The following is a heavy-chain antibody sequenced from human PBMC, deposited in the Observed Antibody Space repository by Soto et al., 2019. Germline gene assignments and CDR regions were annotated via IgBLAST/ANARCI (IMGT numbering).Heavy chain of an antibody. D-gene: IGHD4-4*01. Sequence: GGSLRLSCAASGFTFSLYAMTWVRQAPGKGLEWVSAISGSGGSTYYADSVKGRFTTSRDNSKNTLYLQMNSLRAEDTAVYYCAKDPGYSNYYGIDVWGQGTTVTVS. CDR2: ISGSGGST. CDR3: AKDPGYSNYYGIDV. J-gene: IGHJ6*02. V-gene: IGHV3-23*01. CDR1: GFTFSLYA.